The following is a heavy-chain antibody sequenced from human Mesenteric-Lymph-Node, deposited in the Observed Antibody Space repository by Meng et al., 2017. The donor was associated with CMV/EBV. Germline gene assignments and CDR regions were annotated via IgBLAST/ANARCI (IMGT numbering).Heavy chain of an antibody. J-gene: IGHJ6*02. CDR3: ARDADGMDV. CDR2: ISYSGST. V-gene: IGHV4-61*01. Sequence: SETLSLTCTVSGYSVSSGSYYWRWIRQPPGKGLEWVGYISYSGSTNYNPSLKSRVTISVDTSKNQLSLNLSSVTAADTAVYYCARDADGMDVWGQGTTVTVSS. CDR1: GYSVSSGSYY.